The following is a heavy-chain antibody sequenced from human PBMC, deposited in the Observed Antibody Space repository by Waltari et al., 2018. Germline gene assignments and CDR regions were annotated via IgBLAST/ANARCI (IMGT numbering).Heavy chain of an antibody. V-gene: IGHV1-69*12. CDR1: GATFRRYA. CDR3: ARSYYYDRRANYPSLGAFDS. D-gene: IGHD3-22*01. CDR2: FIPLVGTH. Sequence: QVQLVQSGAEVKQPGSSMKVSCKASGATFRRYAISWVRPAPGQGLEWMGGFIPLVGTHNYAQKFQGRATMTADEPTSTAYVELRSLKSEDTAVYFCARSYYYDRRANYPSLGAFDSWGQGTLVTVAS. J-gene: IGHJ4*02.